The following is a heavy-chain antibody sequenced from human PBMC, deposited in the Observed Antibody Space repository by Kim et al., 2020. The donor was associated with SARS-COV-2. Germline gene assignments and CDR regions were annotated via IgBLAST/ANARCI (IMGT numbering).Heavy chain of an antibody. J-gene: IGHJ4*02. CDR1: GFTFSSYS. Sequence: GGSLRLSCAASGFTFSSYSMNWVRQAPGKGLEWVSYISSSSSTIYYAVSVKGRFTISRDNAKNSLYLQMNSLRDEDTAVYYCATPMVRGVIPSDYWGQGTLVTVSS. CDR3: ATPMVRGVIPSDY. D-gene: IGHD3-10*01. CDR2: ISSSSSTI. V-gene: IGHV3-48*02.